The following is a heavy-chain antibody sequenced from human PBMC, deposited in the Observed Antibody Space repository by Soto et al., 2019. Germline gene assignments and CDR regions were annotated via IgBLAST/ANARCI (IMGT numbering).Heavy chain of an antibody. D-gene: IGHD3-10*01. CDR3: AKDSDLGSGKAYSYYGMDV. CDR2: ISYDGSNK. J-gene: IGHJ6*02. V-gene: IGHV3-30*18. Sequence: GGSLRLSCAASGFTFSSYGMHWVRQAPGKGPEWVAVISYDGSNKYYADSVKGRFTISRDNSKNTLYLQMNSLRAEDTAGYYCAKDSDLGSGKAYSYYGMDVRGQGTTVTVSS. CDR1: GFTFSSYG.